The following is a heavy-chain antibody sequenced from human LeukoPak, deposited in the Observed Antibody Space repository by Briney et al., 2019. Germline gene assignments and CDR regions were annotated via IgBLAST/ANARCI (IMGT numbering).Heavy chain of an antibody. CDR3: AKDHSSGWYPDAFDI. D-gene: IGHD6-19*01. Sequence: PGGSLRLSCAASGFTFSSYGMHWVRQAPGKGLEWVAVISYDGSNKYYADSVKGRFTISRDNSKNTLYLQMNSLRAEDTAVYYCAKDHSSGWYPDAFDIWGQGTMVTVSS. CDR1: GFTFSSYG. CDR2: ISYDGSNK. J-gene: IGHJ3*02. V-gene: IGHV3-30*18.